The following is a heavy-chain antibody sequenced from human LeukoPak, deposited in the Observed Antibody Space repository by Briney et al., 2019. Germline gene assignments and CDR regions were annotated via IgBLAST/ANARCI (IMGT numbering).Heavy chain of an antibody. CDR1: GYTFTGYY. D-gene: IGHD1-26*01. CDR3: ARVSGSYGLLVY. CDR2: INPNNGGT. V-gene: IGHV1-2*02. J-gene: IGHJ4*02. Sequence: ASVKVSCKASGYTFTGYYMHWVRQAPGQGLEWMGWINPNNGGTKYAQNFQGRVTMTRDTSISTAYMELSRLRSDDTAVYYCARVSGSYGLLVYWGQGTLVTVSS.